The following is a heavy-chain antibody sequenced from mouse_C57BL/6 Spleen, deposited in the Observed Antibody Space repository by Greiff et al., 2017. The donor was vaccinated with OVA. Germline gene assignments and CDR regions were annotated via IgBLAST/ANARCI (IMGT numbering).Heavy chain of an antibody. Sequence: EVKLQESGPGLVKPSQSLSLTCSVTGYSITSGYYWNWIRQFPGNKLEWMGYISYDGSNNYNPSLKNRISITRDTSKNQFFLKLNSVTTEDTATYDCARGRKGYFDYWGQGTTLTVSS. CDR1: GYSITSGYY. CDR2: ISYDGSN. J-gene: IGHJ2*01. V-gene: IGHV3-6*01. CDR3: ARGRKGYFDY.